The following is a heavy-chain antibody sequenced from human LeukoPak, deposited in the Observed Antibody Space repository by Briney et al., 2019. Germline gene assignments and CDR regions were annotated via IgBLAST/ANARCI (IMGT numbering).Heavy chain of an antibody. CDR2: VSASGDRT. CDR3: AKDLPKITIFGALQH. CDR1: GFIFSSYV. J-gene: IGHJ1*01. Sequence: PGGSLRLSCAASGFIFSSYVMSLVRQAPGKGLELVSGVSASGDRTYYGDSVKGRFTISRDNSKNTLYLQMNSLRAEDTAVYYCAKDLPKITIFGALQHWGQGTLVTVSS. D-gene: IGHD3-3*01. V-gene: IGHV3-23*02.